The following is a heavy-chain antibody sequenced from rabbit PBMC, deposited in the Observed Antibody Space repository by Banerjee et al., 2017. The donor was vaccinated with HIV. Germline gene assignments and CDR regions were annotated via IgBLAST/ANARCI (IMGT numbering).Heavy chain of an antibody. CDR2: IYTGSSGTT. Sequence: QQQLEESGGGLVQPEGSLTLTCTASGFSFSNSYYMCWVRQAPGKGLEWIACIYTGSSGTTYYASWAKGRFTISKTSSTTVTLQMTSLTAADMATYFCARGVDGRSGSDLWGPGTLVTVS. CDR3: ARGVDGRSGSDL. V-gene: IGHV1S45*01. D-gene: IGHD1-1*01. CDR1: GFSFSNSYY. J-gene: IGHJ4*01.